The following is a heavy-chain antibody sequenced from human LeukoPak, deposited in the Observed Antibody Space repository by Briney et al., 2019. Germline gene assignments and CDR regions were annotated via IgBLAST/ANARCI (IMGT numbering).Heavy chain of an antibody. J-gene: IGHJ3*02. D-gene: IGHD6-6*01. Sequence: GGSLRLSCAASGFTFSSYAMSWVRQAPGKGLEWVSAISGSGGSTYYADSVKGRFTISRDNSKNTLYLQMNSLRAEDTAVYYCAKAQYSSSGVSATACDTWGQGTMVTVSS. CDR1: GFTFSSYA. V-gene: IGHV3-23*01. CDR3: AKAQYSSSGVSATACDT. CDR2: ISGSGGST.